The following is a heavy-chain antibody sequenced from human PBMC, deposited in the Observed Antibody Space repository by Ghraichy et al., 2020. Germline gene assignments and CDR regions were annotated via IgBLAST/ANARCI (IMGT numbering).Heavy chain of an antibody. CDR3: ARDTAMADYYYYMDV. Sequence: ETLSLTCAASGFTFSSYSMNWVRQAPGKGLEWVSSISSSSSYIYYADSVKGRFTISRDNAKNSLYLQMNSLRAEDTAVYYCARDTAMADYYYYMDVWGKGTTVTVSS. CDR2: ISSSSSYI. CDR1: GFTFSSYS. V-gene: IGHV3-21*01. J-gene: IGHJ6*03. D-gene: IGHD5-18*01.